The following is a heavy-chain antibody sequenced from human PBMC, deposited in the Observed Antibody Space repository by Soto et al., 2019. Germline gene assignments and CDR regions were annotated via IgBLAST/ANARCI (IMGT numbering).Heavy chain of an antibody. V-gene: IGHV2-26*01. J-gene: IGHJ5*02. Sequence: ASGPTLVNPTETLTLTCTVSGFSLSNARMGVSWIRQPPGKALEWLAHIFSNDEKSCSTSLKSRLTISKDTSKSQVVLTMTNMDPVDTATYYCARIGWYNWNDAGWFDPWGQGTPVTVSS. CDR3: ARIGWYNWNDAGWFDP. CDR2: IFSNDEK. CDR1: GFSLSNARMG. D-gene: IGHD1-1*01.